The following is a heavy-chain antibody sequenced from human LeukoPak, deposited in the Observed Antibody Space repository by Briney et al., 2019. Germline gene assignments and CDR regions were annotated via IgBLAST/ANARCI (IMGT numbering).Heavy chain of an antibody. CDR3: ATDLSSNYYGSGSLSGDY. CDR2: FDPEDGEI. J-gene: IGHJ4*02. Sequence: ASVKVSCKVSGYTLTELSMHWVRQAPGKGLEWMGGFDPEDGEIIYAQKFQGRVTMTEDTSTDTAYMELSSLRSEDTAVYYCATDLSSNYYGSGSLSGDYWGQGTLVTVSS. CDR1: GYTLTELS. V-gene: IGHV1-24*01. D-gene: IGHD3-10*01.